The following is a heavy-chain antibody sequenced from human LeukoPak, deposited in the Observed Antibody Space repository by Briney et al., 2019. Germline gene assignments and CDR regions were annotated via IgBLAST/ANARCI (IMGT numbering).Heavy chain of an antibody. J-gene: IGHJ5*02. CDR2: ISGSGGST. CDR3: ARDGLAVTKYNWFDP. Sequence: PGGSLRLSCAASGFTFSSYAMSWVRQAPGKGLEWVSAISGSGGSTYYADSVKGRFTISRDNSKNTLYLQMNSLRAEDTAVYYCARDGLAVTKYNWFDPWGQGTLVTVSS. CDR1: GFTFSSYA. D-gene: IGHD2-21*02. V-gene: IGHV3-23*01.